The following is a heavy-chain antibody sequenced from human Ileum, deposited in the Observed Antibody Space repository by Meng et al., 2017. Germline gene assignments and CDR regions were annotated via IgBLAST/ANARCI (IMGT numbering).Heavy chain of an antibody. CDR2: IYWDDEY. Sequence: QITLKESGPTLVEPTETLTLTCTFSGFSLNTVGVGVGWIRQPPGKALEWLALIYWDDEYRYSPSLRSRLTITKDTSRNQVVLRMTNVAPVDAGTYYCVHRLVVAQHWFDPWGQGTLVTVSS. D-gene: IGHD2-15*01. V-gene: IGHV2-5*02. CDR3: VHRLVVAQHWFDP. J-gene: IGHJ5*02. CDR1: GFSLNTVGVG.